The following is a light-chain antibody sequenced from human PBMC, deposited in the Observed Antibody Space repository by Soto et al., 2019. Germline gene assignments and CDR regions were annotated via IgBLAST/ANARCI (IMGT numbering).Light chain of an antibody. V-gene: IGLV1-40*01. CDR3: QSYDNRLRAV. CDR1: GSNIGAGYN. Sequence: QSVLTQPSSVSGDPGQTVTISCTGSGSNIGAGYNVHWYQQLPGTAPKLLIHGNTNRPSGVPDRFSGSKSGTSASLAITGLQVEDEGNYYRQSYDNRLRAVFGTGTKVTVL. J-gene: IGLJ1*01. CDR2: GNT.